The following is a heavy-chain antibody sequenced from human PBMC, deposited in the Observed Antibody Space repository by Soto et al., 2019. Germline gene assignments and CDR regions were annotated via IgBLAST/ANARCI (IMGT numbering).Heavy chain of an antibody. V-gene: IGHV3-72*01. CDR1: GFTFSDHY. CDR3: ARATVGTYYFDY. Sequence: EVQLVESGGGLVQPGGSLRLSCAASGFTFSDHYMDWVRQAPGKGLEWVGRTRDITNSYTTEYAASVKGRFTISRDDSKSSLYLQMNSLKTEDTAVYYCARATVGTYYFDYWGQGTLVTVSS. CDR2: TRDITNSYTT. D-gene: IGHD3-16*01. J-gene: IGHJ4*02.